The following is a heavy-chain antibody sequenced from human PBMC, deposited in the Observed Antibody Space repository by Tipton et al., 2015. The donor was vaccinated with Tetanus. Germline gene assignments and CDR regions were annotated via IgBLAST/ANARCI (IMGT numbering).Heavy chain of an antibody. CDR2: IHLSGST. D-gene: IGHD6-19*01. V-gene: IGHV4-4*02. J-gene: IGHJ4*02. CDR3: ARGPKHWLTAGQVY. CDR1: GGSISSSNW. Sequence: TLSLTCAVSGGSISSSNWWSWFRQSPGKGLEWIGEIHLSGSTSYNPSLKSRVSMSVDKSKNQFSLKLNSVTAADSAIYYCARGPKHWLTAGQVYWGQGTLVTVSS.